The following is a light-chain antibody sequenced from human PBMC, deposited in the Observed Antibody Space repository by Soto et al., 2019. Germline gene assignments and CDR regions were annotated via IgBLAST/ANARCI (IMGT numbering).Light chain of an antibody. J-gene: IGLJ1*01. CDR1: SGAVRVYNL. Sequence: QSALTQPPSVSGSPGQSVTISCTGTSGAVRVYNLVSWYQQPPGTAPKLMIYEVNNRPSGVPDRFSGSKSGNTASLTISGLQAEDEADYYCSSYTSSSTFVFGTGTKVTVL. CDR2: EVN. CDR3: SSYTSSSTFV. V-gene: IGLV2-18*02.